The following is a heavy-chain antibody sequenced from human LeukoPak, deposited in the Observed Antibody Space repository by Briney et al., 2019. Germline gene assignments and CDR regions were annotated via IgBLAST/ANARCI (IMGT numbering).Heavy chain of an antibody. CDR3: ARGSGYYSYDAFDI. V-gene: IGHV3-74*01. D-gene: IGHD3-22*01. Sequence: GGSLRLSCAASGFTFSSYWMHWVRQAPGKGLVWVSRINSDGSSISYADSVKGRFTISRDNAKNTLYLQMNSLRVEDTAVYYCARGSGYYSYDAFDIWGQGTMVTVSS. J-gene: IGHJ3*02. CDR1: GFTFSSYW. CDR2: INSDGSSI.